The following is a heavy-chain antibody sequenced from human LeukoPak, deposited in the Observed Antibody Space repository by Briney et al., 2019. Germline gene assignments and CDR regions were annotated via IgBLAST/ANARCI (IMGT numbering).Heavy chain of an antibody. CDR2: ISSSSSYI. Sequence: PGGSLRLSCAASGXTFSSYNMNWVRQAPGKGLEWVSSISSSSSYIYYTDSVKGRFTISRDNAKNSLYLQMNSLRADDTAIYYCARVSLGAAAGTSRWGQGTLVTVSS. D-gene: IGHD6-13*01. V-gene: IGHV3-21*01. CDR1: GXTFSSYN. CDR3: ARVSLGAAAGTSR. J-gene: IGHJ4*02.